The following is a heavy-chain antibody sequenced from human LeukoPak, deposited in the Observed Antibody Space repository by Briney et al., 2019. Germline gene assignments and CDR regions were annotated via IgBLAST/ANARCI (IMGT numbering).Heavy chain of an antibody. CDR2: ISGSGGIT. J-gene: IGHJ6*02. CDR3: AKGPYGLGIYYGMDV. D-gene: IGHD3-10*01. CDR1: GFTFSSYA. Sequence: GGSLRLSCAASGFTFSSYAMTWVRQAPGKGLDWVSGISGSGGITYYADSVRGRFTISRDNSKNTLYLQMNSLRAEDTAVYYCAKGPYGLGIYYGMDVWGQGTAVTV. V-gene: IGHV3-23*01.